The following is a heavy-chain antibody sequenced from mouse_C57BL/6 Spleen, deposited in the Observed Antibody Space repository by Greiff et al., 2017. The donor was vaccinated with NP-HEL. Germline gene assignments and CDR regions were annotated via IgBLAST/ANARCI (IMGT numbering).Heavy chain of an antibody. CDR1: GFTFSSYG. D-gene: IGHD1-1*01. Sequence: EVMLVESGGDLVKPGGSLKLSCAASGFTFSSYGMSWVRQTPDKRLEWVATISSGGSYTYYPDSVKGRFTISRDNAKNTLYLQMSSLKSEDTAMYYCARHELLIDYWGQGTTLTVSS. CDR2: ISSGGSYT. CDR3: ARHELLIDY. J-gene: IGHJ2*01. V-gene: IGHV5-6*02.